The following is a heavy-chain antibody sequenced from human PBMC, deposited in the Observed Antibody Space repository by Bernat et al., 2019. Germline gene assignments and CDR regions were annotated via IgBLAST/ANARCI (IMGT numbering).Heavy chain of an antibody. CDR1: GFTFSTYW. CDR2: IKQDGSEK. D-gene: IGHD2-15*01. Sequence: EVQLVESGGGLVQPGGSLRLSCAASGFTFSTYWINWVRQAPGKGLEWVANIKQDGSEKYYVDALKGRFTISRDNAKNSLYLQMNSLRAEDTAVYYCARRYCDGGSCYSPIDYWGQGTLVTVSS. V-gene: IGHV3-7*01. CDR3: ARRYCDGGSCYSPIDY. J-gene: IGHJ4*02.